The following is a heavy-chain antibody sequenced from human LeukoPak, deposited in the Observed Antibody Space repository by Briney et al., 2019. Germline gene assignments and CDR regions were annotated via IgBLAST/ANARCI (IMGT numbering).Heavy chain of an antibody. V-gene: IGHV4-39*01. CDR1: GGSISSSSYY. D-gene: IGHD5-12*01. CDR3: ARQSGYSGYGGTYGMDV. Sequence: SETLSLTCTVSGGSISSSSYYWGWIRQPPGKGLEWIGSIYYSGSTYYNPSLKSRVTISVDTSKNQFSLKLSSVTAADTAVYYCARQSGYSGYGGTYGMDVWGQGTTVTVSS. CDR2: IYYSGST. J-gene: IGHJ6*02.